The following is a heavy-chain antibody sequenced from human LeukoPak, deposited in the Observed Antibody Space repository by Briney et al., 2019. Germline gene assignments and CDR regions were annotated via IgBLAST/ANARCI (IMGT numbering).Heavy chain of an antibody. V-gene: IGHV4-39*07. D-gene: IGHD4-23*01. CDR1: GGSISSSSYY. CDR2: IYYSGST. Sequence: PSETLSLTCTVSGGSISSSSYYWGWIRQPPGKGLEWIGSIYYSGSTYYNPSLKSRVTISVDTSKNQFSLKLSSVTAADTAVYYCARDSTGRWYPETIDYWGQGTLVTVSS. CDR3: ARDSTGRWYPETIDY. J-gene: IGHJ4*02.